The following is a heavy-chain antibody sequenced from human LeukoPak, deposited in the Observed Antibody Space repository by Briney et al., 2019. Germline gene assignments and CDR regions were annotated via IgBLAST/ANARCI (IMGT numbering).Heavy chain of an antibody. J-gene: IGHJ3*02. CDR2: ISAYNGNT. CDR1: GYSFTSYD. Sequence: GASVKVSCKASGYSFTSYDINWVRQATGQGLEWMGWISAYNGNTNYAQKFQGRITMTTDTSTSTAYMELRSLRSDDTAVYYCARESNYYDISDYYQGDAFDIWGQGTMVTVSS. CDR3: ARESNYYDISDYYQGDAFDI. V-gene: IGHV1-18*01. D-gene: IGHD3-22*01.